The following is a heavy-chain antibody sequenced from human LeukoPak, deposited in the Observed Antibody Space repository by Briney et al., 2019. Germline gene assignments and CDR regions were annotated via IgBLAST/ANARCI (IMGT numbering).Heavy chain of an antibody. D-gene: IGHD2/OR15-2a*01. V-gene: IGHV3-11*01. CDR3: ARRAATFDAFDI. CDR1: GFTFSDYN. CDR2: VSSSGSTI. Sequence: GGSLRLSSAASGFTFSDYNMSSIRQAPGKGLERVSYVSSSGSTIYYADSVKGRFTISRDNAKNSLYLQMNSLRAEDTAVYYCARRAATFDAFDIWGQGTMVTVSS. J-gene: IGHJ3*02.